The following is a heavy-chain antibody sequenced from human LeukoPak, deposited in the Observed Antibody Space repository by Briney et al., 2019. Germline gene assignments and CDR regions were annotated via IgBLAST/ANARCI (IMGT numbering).Heavy chain of an antibody. V-gene: IGHV4-4*07. CDR3: ARRDALGWYFDY. CDR2: IYSSGST. Sequence: AETLSLTCAVSGGSISSYYWNWIRQPAGKGLEWIGRIYSSGSTNYNPSLTSRVAMSVDTSKNQFSLKLSSVTAADTAVYYCARRDALGWYFDYWGQGTLVTVSS. CDR1: GGSISSYY. J-gene: IGHJ4*02. D-gene: IGHD5-24*01.